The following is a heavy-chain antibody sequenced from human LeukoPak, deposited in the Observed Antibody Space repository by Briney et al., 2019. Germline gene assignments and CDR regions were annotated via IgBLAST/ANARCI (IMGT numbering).Heavy chain of an antibody. CDR3: ARFVDFGGFDY. Sequence: GGSLRLSCAASGFTFSSYGMSWVRQAPGKGLEWVSAISGSGGSTYYADSVKGRFTISRDNSKNTLYLQMNSLRAEDTAFYYCARFVDFGGFDYWGQETLVTVSS. V-gene: IGHV3-23*01. CDR2: ISGSGGST. CDR1: GFTFSSYG. J-gene: IGHJ4*02. D-gene: IGHD4-23*01.